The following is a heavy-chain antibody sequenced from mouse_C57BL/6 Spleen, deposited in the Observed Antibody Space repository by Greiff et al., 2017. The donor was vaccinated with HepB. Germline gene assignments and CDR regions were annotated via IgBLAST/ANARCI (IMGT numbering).Heavy chain of an antibody. CDR1: GFTFSSYA. J-gene: IGHJ4*01. CDR2: ISDGGSYT. CDR3: AREAGYYAMDY. Sequence: EVQLVESGGGLVKPGGSLKLSCAASGFTFSSYAMSWVRQTPEKRLEWVATISDGGSYTYYPDNVKGRFTISRDNAKNNLYLQMSHLKSEDTAMYYCAREAGYYAMDYWGQGTSVTVSS. V-gene: IGHV5-4*01.